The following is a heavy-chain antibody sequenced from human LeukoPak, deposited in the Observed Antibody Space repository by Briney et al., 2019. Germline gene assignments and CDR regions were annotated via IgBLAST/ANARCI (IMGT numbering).Heavy chain of an antibody. CDR3: ARSLMVRGVISHDY. J-gene: IGHJ4*02. Sequence: GESLKISCKGSGYSFTSYWIGWVRQMPGKGLERMGFIYPGDSDTRYSPSFQGQVTISADKSISTAYLQWSSLKASDTAMYYCARSLMVRGVISHDYWGQGTLVTVSS. V-gene: IGHV5-51*01. D-gene: IGHD3-10*01. CDR1: GYSFTSYW. CDR2: IYPGDSDT.